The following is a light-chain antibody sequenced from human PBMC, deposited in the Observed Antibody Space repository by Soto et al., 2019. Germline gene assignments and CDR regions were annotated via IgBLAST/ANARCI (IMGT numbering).Light chain of an antibody. CDR1: QSVFYSSNNNNY. J-gene: IGKJ4*01. V-gene: IGKV4-1*01. CDR3: QQYYTTPLT. CDR2: WAS. Sequence: DIVLTQSPDSLAVSLGERATINCKSSQSVFYSSNNNNYLAWYQQKPGQPPKLLVYWASTRESGVPDRFSVSGSGTDFTLTINSLQAEDVAVYYCQQYYTTPLTFGGGTKVEIK.